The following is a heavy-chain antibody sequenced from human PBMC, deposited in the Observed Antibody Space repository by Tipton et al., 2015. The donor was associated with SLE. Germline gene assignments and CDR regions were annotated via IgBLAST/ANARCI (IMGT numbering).Heavy chain of an antibody. Sequence: TLSLTCAVSGGSISSGGYPWSWIRQPPGKGLEWIGYIYHSGSTYYNPSLKSRVTISVDRSKNQFYLKLSTVTAADTAVYYCARGSSGWYYFDYWGQGTLVTVSS. CDR2: IYHSGST. V-gene: IGHV4-30-2*01. J-gene: IGHJ4*02. CDR1: GGSISSGGYP. D-gene: IGHD6-19*01. CDR3: ARGSSGWYYFDY.